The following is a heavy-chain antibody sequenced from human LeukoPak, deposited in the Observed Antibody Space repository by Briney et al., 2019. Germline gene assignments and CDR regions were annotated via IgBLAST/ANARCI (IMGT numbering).Heavy chain of an antibody. CDR2: LSWSGGST. Sequence: GGSLRLSCAASGFSFSSYAMTWVRQAPGKGLEWVSGLSWSGGSTYYAASVKGRFTISRDNSKITLYLQMNSLRAEDTAVYYCAKCDWNDYYFDYWGQGTLVTVSS. CDR3: AKCDWNDYYFDY. V-gene: IGHV3-23*01. CDR1: GFSFSSYA. D-gene: IGHD1-1*01. J-gene: IGHJ4*02.